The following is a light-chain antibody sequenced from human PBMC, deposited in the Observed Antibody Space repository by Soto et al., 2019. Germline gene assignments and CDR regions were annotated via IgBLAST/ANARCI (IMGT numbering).Light chain of an antibody. CDR3: MQALQTPKT. CDR1: QSLLHINGYNY. Sequence: DIVMTQSPLSLPVTPGEPASISCRSSQSLLHINGYNYLDWYLQKPGQSPQLLIYLGSNRASGVPDRFRGSGSGTDFTLKISSVEAEDVGVYYCMQALQTPKTFGQGTKVEIK. CDR2: LGS. J-gene: IGKJ1*01. V-gene: IGKV2-28*01.